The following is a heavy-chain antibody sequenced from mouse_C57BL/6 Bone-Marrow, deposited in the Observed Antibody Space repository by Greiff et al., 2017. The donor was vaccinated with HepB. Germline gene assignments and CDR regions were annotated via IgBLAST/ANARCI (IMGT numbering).Heavy chain of an antibody. D-gene: IGHD4-1*01. CDR1: GYTFTSYW. CDR3: ARGGTGEGLFAY. V-gene: IGHV1-64*01. J-gene: IGHJ3*01. Sequence: QVQLQQPGAELVKPGASVKLSCKASGYTFTSYWMHWVKQRPGQGLEWIGMIHPNSGSTNYNEKFKSKATLTVDKSSSTAYMQLSSLTSEDSAVYYCARGGTGEGLFAYWGQGTLVTVSA. CDR2: IHPNSGST.